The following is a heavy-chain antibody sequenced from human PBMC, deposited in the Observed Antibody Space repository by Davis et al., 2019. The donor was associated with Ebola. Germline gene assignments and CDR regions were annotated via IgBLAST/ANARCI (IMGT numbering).Heavy chain of an antibody. V-gene: IGHV1-18*01. D-gene: IGHD3-22*01. Sequence: ASVKVSCKASGYTFTSYGISWVRQAPGQGLEWMGWISAYNGNTNYAQKLQGRVTMTTDTSTSTAYMELRSLRSDDTAVNYCARSPYDSAYYYYGMDVWGQGTTVTVSS. CDR3: ARSPYDSAYYYYGMDV. CDR2: ISAYNGNT. CDR1: GYTFTSYG. J-gene: IGHJ6*02.